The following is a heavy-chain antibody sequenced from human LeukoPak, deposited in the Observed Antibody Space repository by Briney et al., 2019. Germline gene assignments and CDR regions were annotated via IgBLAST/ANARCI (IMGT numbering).Heavy chain of an antibody. CDR3: ARLYYHDNSGYPFGVFDY. CDR1: GYTFTSYY. D-gene: IGHD3-22*01. CDR2: INPSGGST. Sequence: GASVKVSCKASGYTFTSYYMHWVRQAPGQGLEWMGIINPSGGSTSYAQKFQGRVTMTRDTSTSTVYMELSSLKSEDTAVYYCARLYYHDNSGYPFGVFDYWGQGTLVTVSS. J-gene: IGHJ4*02. V-gene: IGHV1-46*01.